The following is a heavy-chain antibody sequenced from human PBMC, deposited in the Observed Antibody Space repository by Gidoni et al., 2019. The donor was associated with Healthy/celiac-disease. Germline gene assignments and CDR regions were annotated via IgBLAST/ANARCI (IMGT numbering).Heavy chain of an antibody. CDR3: TTDPRRGYDFRLGGADVG. J-gene: IGHJ6*02. Sequence: EVQLVESGGGLVKPGGSLRLSCAASGFTFSNAWMSWDRKAPGKGLEWVRRIKSKTDVGKTDYAAPVKGRFTISRDDSKNTLYLQMNSLKTEDTAVYYCTTDPRRGYDFRLGGADVGWGQGTTVTVSS. CDR1: GFTFSNAW. D-gene: IGHD3-3*01. CDR2: IKSKTDVGKT. V-gene: IGHV3-15*01.